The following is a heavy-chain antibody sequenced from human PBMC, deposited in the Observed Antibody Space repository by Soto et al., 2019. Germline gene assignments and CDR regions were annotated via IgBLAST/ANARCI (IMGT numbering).Heavy chain of an antibody. V-gene: IGHV3-30*18. CDR1: GFTFRSYG. J-gene: IGHJ4*02. D-gene: IGHD3-22*01. CDR3: PKEPRYYYDSRGYSNYFDY. CDR2: ISYDATSK. Sequence: PGGSLRLSCEASGFTFRSYGMHWVRQAPGKGLEWVAVISYDATSKYFGDSVKGRFTVTRDNSKNTVYLEMNSLRTHDTAVYYCPKEPRYYYDSRGYSNYFDYWGRGTLVTVSS.